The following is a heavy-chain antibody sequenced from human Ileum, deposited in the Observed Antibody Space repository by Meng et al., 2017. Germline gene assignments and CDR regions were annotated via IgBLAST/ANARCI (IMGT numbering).Heavy chain of an antibody. CDR2: IYHSGTT. V-gene: IGHV4-4*02. D-gene: IGHD3-22*01. J-gene: IGHJ5*02. CDR1: RGSFSSATW. CDR3: ATRYHDSSPFDP. Sequence: QLQAQESGPGLVKPSGTLSLTCTRPGGPRGSFSSATWWSWVRQSPGKGLEWIGEIYHSGTTTDYNPSFKSRVTISVDQSKNQFSLRLSSVTAADTAVYYCATRYHDSSPFDPWGQGTLVTVSS.